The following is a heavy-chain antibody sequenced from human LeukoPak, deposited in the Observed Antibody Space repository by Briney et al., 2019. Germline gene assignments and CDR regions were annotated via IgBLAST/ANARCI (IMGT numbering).Heavy chain of an antibody. CDR2: INHSGST. CDR1: GGSFSGYY. Sequence: SETLSLTCAVYGGSFSGYYWSWIRQPPGKGLEWIGEINHSGSTNYNPSLKSRVTISVDTSKNQFSLKLSSVTAADTAVYYCSRGLDQYGSGSYYNDYWGQGTLVTVS. D-gene: IGHD3-10*01. V-gene: IGHV4-34*01. CDR3: SRGLDQYGSGSYYNDY. J-gene: IGHJ4*02.